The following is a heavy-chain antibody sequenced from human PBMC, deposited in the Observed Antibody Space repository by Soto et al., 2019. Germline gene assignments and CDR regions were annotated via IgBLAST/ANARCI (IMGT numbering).Heavy chain of an antibody. CDR3: ARDFSPYYDFWRGFPDY. CDR1: GFTFSSYW. CDR2: IKQDGSEK. J-gene: IGHJ4*02. Sequence: GGSLRLSCAASGFTFSSYWMSWVRQAPGKGLEWVANIKQDGSEKYYVDSVKGRFTISRDNAKNSLYLQMNSLRAEDTAVYYCARDFSPYYDFWRGFPDYWGQGTLVTVSS. D-gene: IGHD3-3*01. V-gene: IGHV3-7*01.